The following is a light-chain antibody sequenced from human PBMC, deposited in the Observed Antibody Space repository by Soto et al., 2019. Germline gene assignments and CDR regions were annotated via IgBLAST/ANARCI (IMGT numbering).Light chain of an antibody. Sequence: ETVLTQSPATLSLSPGERATLSCRASQTIGTYLIWYQQKPGQAPRLLIYDASSRATGIPARVSGSGSGTDFTLTISSLEPEDFAVYYCQQRGKWPLTFGGGTKVEI. CDR2: DAS. V-gene: IGKV3-11*01. J-gene: IGKJ4*01. CDR3: QQRGKWPLT. CDR1: QTIGTY.